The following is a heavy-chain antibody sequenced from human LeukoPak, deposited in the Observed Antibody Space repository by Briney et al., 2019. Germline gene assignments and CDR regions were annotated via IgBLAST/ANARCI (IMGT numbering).Heavy chain of an antibody. D-gene: IGHD3-22*01. CDR2: TSAYNGNT. V-gene: IGHV1-18*04. J-gene: IGHJ3*02. Sequence: GASVKVSCKASGYTFTGYYMHWVRQAPGQGLEWMGWTSAYNGNTNYAQKLQGRVTMTTDTSTSTAYMELRSLRSDDTAVYYCARGSITMIVVVDDAFDIWGQGTMVTVSS. CDR3: ARGSITMIVVVDDAFDI. CDR1: GYTFTGYY.